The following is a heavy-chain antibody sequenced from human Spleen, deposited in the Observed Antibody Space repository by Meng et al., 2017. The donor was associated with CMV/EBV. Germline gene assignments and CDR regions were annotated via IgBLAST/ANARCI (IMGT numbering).Heavy chain of an antibody. J-gene: IGHJ4*02. Sequence: TVSSYSMNWVRQAPGKGLEWVSSISSSSSYIYYADSVKGRFTISRDNAKNSLYLQMNSLRAEDTAVYYCARDTGFYSSGYYYVWYFDYWGQGTLVTVSS. V-gene: IGHV3-21*01. CDR1: TVSSYS. D-gene: IGHD3-22*01. CDR2: ISSSSSYI. CDR3: ARDTGFYSSGYYYVWYFDY.